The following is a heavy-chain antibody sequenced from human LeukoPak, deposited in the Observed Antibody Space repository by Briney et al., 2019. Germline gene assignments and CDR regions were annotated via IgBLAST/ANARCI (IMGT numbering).Heavy chain of an antibody. CDR2: IKQDGSEK. D-gene: IGHD1-7*01. V-gene: IGHV3-7*01. J-gene: IGHJ6*03. Sequence: PGGSLRLSCAASGFTFSSYSMNWVRQAPGKGLEWVANIKQDGSEKYYVDSVKGRFTISRDNAKNSLYLQMNSLRAEDTAVYYCARLLESWNSVGYYYYMDVWGKGTTVTVSS. CDR1: GFTFSSYS. CDR3: ARLLESWNSVGYYYYMDV.